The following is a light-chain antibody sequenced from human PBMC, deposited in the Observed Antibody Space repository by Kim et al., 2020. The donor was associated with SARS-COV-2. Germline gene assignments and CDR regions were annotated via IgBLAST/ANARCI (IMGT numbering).Light chain of an antibody. CDR3: QAWDTRVV. CDR2: ENG. CDR1: KLGDKY. V-gene: IGLV3-1*01. J-gene: IGLJ2*01. Sequence: VSWSPGQTASRTCSGDKLGDKYASWIQQKPGQSPVLVIYENGKRPSGSPERFSGSNSGNTATLTISGTQAMDEADYYCQAWDTRVVFGGGTQLTVL.